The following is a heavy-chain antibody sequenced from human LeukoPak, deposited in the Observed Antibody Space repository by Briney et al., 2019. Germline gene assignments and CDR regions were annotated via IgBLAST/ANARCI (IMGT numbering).Heavy chain of an antibody. J-gene: IGHJ5*02. Sequence: SETLSLTCTVSGGSISSGDYYWSWIRQPPGRGLEWIAYTYYSGSTYYNPSLKSRVTMSADTSKNQLSLKLSSVTAADTAVYYCARPYYYDSRIDHWGQGILVTVYS. CDR2: TYYSGST. CDR3: ARPYYYDSRIDH. D-gene: IGHD3-22*01. V-gene: IGHV4-30-4*01. CDR1: GGSISSGDYY.